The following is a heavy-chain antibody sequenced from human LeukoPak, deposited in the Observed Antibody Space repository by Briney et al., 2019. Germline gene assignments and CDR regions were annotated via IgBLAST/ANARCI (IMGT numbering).Heavy chain of an antibody. CDR2: ISYDGSNK. J-gene: IGHJ4*02. CDR1: GFTFSSYA. Sequence: PGGSLRLSCAASGFTFSSYAMHWVRQAPGKGLEWVAVISYDGSNKYYADSVKGRFTISRDNSKNTLYLQMNSLRAEDTAVYYCARSFTTVSSLGYWGQGTLVTVSS. D-gene: IGHD4-17*01. CDR3: ARSFTTVSSLGY. V-gene: IGHV3-30-3*01.